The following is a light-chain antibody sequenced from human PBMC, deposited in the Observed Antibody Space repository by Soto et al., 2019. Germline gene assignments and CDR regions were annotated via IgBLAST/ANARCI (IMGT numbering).Light chain of an antibody. CDR2: AAS. Sequence: EIVMTQSPATLSVSPWERATLSCRASQSVSSNLAWYQQKPGQAPRLLIYAASTRATGIPARFSGSGSGTEFTLTISSLQSEDFAVYYCQQYNNWWTFGQGTKVDIK. V-gene: IGKV3-15*01. CDR3: QQYNNWWT. CDR1: QSVSSN. J-gene: IGKJ1*01.